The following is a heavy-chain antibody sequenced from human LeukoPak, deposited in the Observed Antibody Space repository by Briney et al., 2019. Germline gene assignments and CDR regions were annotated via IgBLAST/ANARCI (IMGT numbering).Heavy chain of an antibody. D-gene: IGHD3-16*02. J-gene: IGHJ6*03. CDR2: INPNSGGT. V-gene: IGHV1-2*02. Sequence: ASVKVSCKASGYTFTCYYMHWVRRAPGQGLEWMGWINPNSGGTNYAQKFQGRVTMTRDTSISTACMELSRLRSDDTAVYYCARDLRDYDYVWGSYRNPYYYYYYMDVWGKGTTVTIS. CDR3: ARDLRDYDYVWGSYRNPYYYYYYMDV. CDR1: GYTFTCYY.